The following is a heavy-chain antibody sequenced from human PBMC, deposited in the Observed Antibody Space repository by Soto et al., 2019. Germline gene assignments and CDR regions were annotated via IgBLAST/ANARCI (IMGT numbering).Heavy chain of an antibody. CDR2: ISGSGGST. CDR3: AKDGSSSDHYYYCYGMDV. Sequence: EVQLLESGGGLVQPGGSLRLSCAASGFTFSSYAMSWVRQAPGKGLEWVSAISGSGGSTYYADSVKGRFTISRDNSKNTLYLQMNSLRAEDTAVYYCAKDGSSSDHYYYCYGMDVWGQGTTVTVSS. J-gene: IGHJ6*02. V-gene: IGHV3-23*01. D-gene: IGHD6-6*01. CDR1: GFTFSSYA.